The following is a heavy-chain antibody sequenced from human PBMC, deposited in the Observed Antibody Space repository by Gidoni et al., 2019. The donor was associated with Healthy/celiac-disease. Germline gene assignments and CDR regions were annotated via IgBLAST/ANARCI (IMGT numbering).Heavy chain of an antibody. Sequence: EVQLVESGGVVVQPGGSLRLSCAASGFTFDDYTMHWVRQAPGKGLEWVSLISWDGGSTYYADSVKGRFTISRDNSKNSLYLQMNSLRTEDTALYYCAKDIGEGYSGSSGVDYWGQGTLVTVSS. D-gene: IGHD1-26*01. CDR1: GFTFDDYT. V-gene: IGHV3-43*01. CDR3: AKDIGEGYSGSSGVDY. CDR2: ISWDGGST. J-gene: IGHJ4*02.